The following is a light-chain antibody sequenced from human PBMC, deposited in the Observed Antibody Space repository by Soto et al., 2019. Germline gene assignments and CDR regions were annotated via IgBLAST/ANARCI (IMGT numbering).Light chain of an antibody. V-gene: IGKV3-11*01. CDR1: QSVSSY. J-gene: IGKJ5*01. CDR3: QQRSNWPPIT. CDR2: DAP. Sequence: EMVLTQSPATLSLSPGERATLSCRATQSVSSYLAWYQQKPVQAPRLLIYDAPNTATGIPARFSGSGSGTDFTLTISSLEPEDFAVYYCQQRSNWPPITFGQGTLLEIK.